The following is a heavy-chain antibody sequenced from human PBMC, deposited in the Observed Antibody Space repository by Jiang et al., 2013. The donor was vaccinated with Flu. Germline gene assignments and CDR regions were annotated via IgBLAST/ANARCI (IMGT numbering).Heavy chain of an antibody. V-gene: IGHV1-3*01. D-gene: IGHD3-10*01. Sequence: SVKVSCKASGYTFTSYAMHWVRQAPGQRLEWMGWINAGNGNTKYSQKFQGRVTITRDTSASTAYMELSSLRSEDTAVYYCARGSPSPLLWFGESLDYWGQGTLVTVSS. CDR3: ARGSPSPLLWFGESLDY. CDR1: GYTFTSYA. CDR2: INAGNGNT. J-gene: IGHJ4*02.